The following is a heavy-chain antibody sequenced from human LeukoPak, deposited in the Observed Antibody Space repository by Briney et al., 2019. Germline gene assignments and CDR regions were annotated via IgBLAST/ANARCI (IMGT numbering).Heavy chain of an antibody. CDR1: GFTFSSYE. CDR3: ARALYYYDSSGYYTPG. J-gene: IGHJ4*02. CDR2: ISSSGSTK. D-gene: IGHD3-22*01. V-gene: IGHV3-48*03. Sequence: GGSLRLSCAASGFTFSSYEMNWVRQAPGKGLEWVSYISSSGSTKYYADSVKGRFTISRDNAKNSLYLQMNTLRAEDTAFYYCARALYYYDSSGYYTPGWGQGTLVTVSS.